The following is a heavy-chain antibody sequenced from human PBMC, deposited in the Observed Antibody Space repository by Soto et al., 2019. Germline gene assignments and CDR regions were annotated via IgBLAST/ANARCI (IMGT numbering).Heavy chain of an antibody. V-gene: IGHV3-7*04. J-gene: IGHJ4*02. CDR3: ARELVYCSSSSCWSDD. D-gene: IGHD2-2*01. CDR2: IKQDGSET. Sequence: EVQLVESGGGLVQPGGSLRLSCAASGFTFNNYWMTWVRQAPGKGLEWVANIKQDGSETYYVDSVEGRFTISRDNAKNSVYLQMNSLRVEDTAMYYCARELVYCSSSSCWSDDWGQGTLVTVSS. CDR1: GFTFNNYW.